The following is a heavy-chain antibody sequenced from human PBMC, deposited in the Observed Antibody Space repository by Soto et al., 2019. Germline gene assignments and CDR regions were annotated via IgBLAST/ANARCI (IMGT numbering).Heavy chain of an antibody. CDR3: ARALRADY. D-gene: IGHD4-17*01. CDR1: GGSMTNFY. CDR2: IYYTGTT. J-gene: IGHJ4*02. Sequence: LSLTCTVSGGSMTNFYWTWIRQPPGKGLEWIGYIYYTGTTNYNPSLKSRVTISVDTSKNQFSLKLSSVTAADTAVYYCARALRADYWGQGTLVTVSS. V-gene: IGHV4-59*01.